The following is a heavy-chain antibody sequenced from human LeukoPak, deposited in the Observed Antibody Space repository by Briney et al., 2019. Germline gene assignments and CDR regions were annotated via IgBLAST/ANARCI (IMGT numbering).Heavy chain of an antibody. J-gene: IGHJ4*02. V-gene: IGHV3-15*01. CDR1: GFTFSNAW. CDR3: TTDRRLVAAMYPAAFDY. CDR2: IKSKTDGGTT. D-gene: IGHD2-15*01. Sequence: GGSLRLSCAASGFTFSNAWMSWVRQAPGKGLEWVGRIKSKTDGGTTDYAAPVKGRFTISRDDSKNTLYLQMNSLKTEDTAVYYCTTDRRLVAAMYPAAFDYWGQGTLVTVSS.